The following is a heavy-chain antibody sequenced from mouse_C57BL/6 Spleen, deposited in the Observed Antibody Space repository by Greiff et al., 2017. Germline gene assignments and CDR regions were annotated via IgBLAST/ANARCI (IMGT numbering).Heavy chain of an antibody. CDR1: GYAFTNYL. J-gene: IGHJ4*01. V-gene: IGHV1-54*01. Sequence: QVQLKQSGAELVRPGTSVKVSCKASGYAFTNYLIEWVKQRPGQGLEWIGVINPGSGGTNYNEKFKGKATLTAAKSSSTAYMQLSSLTSEDSAVYFCARETVVALYAMDYWGQGTSVTVSS. D-gene: IGHD1-1*01. CDR2: INPGSGGT. CDR3: ARETVVALYAMDY.